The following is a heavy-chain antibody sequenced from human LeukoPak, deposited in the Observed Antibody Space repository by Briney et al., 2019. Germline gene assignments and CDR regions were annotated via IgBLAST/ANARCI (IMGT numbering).Heavy chain of an antibody. D-gene: IGHD3-10*01. CDR3: ARGGYYGSGSTDY. CDR2: ISPRGT. J-gene: IGHJ4*02. V-gene: IGHV4-34*01. Sequence: PSETLSLTCVMYGGSFTGYYWSWIRQSPGKGLEWIGEISPRGTKYNPSPKSRVTISLDTTKNQFSLILSSVTAADAAVYFCARGGYYGSGSTDYWGQGTLVTVSS. CDR1: GGSFTGYY.